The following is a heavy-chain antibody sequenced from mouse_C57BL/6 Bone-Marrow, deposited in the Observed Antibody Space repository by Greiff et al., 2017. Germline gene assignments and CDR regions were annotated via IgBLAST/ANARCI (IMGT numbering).Heavy chain of an antibody. CDR2: IDPENGDT. Sequence: VHVKQSGAELVRPGASVKLSCTASGFNIKDDYMHWVKQRPEQGLEWIGWIDPENGDTEYASKFQGKATITADTSSNTAYLQLSSLTSEDTAVYYCTTVYYGYDYCGQGTTLTVSS. D-gene: IGHD2-2*01. CDR3: TTVYYGYDY. J-gene: IGHJ2*01. CDR1: GFNIKDDY. V-gene: IGHV14-4*01.